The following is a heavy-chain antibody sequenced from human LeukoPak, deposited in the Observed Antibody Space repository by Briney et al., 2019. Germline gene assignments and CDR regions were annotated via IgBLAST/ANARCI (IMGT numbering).Heavy chain of an antibody. D-gene: IGHD3-10*01. Sequence: ASVKVSCKASGYTFTGYYMHWVRQAPGQGLEWMGWINPSSGGTNYAQKFQGRVTMTRDTSISTAYMKLSRLRSDDTAVYYCARGSTYYYGSGSYPYWGQGTLVTVSS. CDR2: INPSSGGT. CDR3: ARGSTYYYGSGSYPY. V-gene: IGHV1-2*02. J-gene: IGHJ4*02. CDR1: GYTFTGYY.